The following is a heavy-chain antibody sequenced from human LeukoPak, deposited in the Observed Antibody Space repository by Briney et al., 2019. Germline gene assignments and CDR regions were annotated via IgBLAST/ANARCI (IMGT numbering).Heavy chain of an antibody. CDR2: MNPNSGNT. Sequence: GASVTVSCKASGYTFTSNDLNWVRQASGQGLEWMGWMNPNSGNTGYAQKFQGRLTMTRNNSIGTAYMELSSLRSEDTALYYCARRDNTGFDSWGQGTLVTVSS. CDR3: ARRDNTGFDS. CDR1: GYTFTSND. J-gene: IGHJ4*02. D-gene: IGHD2-15*01. V-gene: IGHV1-8*01.